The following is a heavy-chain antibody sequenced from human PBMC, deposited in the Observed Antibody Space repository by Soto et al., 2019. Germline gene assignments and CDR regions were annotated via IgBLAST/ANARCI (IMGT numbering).Heavy chain of an antibody. V-gene: IGHV1-3*01. Sequence: ASVKVSCKASGYTFTSYAMHWVRQAPGQRLEWMGWINAGNGNTKYSQKFQGRVTITRDTSASTAYMELSSLRSEDTAVYYCARDPSGIAVAGIFDYWGQGTLVTVSS. J-gene: IGHJ4*02. D-gene: IGHD6-19*01. CDR2: INAGNGNT. CDR3: ARDPSGIAVAGIFDY. CDR1: GYTFTSYA.